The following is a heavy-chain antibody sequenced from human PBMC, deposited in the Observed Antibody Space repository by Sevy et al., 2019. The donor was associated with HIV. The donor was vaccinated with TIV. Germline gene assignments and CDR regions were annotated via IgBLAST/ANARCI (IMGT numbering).Heavy chain of an antibody. CDR1: GFTFSSYW. Sequence: GGSLRLSCAASGFTFSSYWMSWVRQAPGKGLEWVANIKQDGSDKYYVDSVKGRFTISRDNAKNSLYLQLNSLRAEDTAVYYCERAGDCSGGSCYSRLDYYYGMDVWGQGPTVNVSS. D-gene: IGHD2-15*01. CDR2: IKQDGSDK. J-gene: IGHJ6*02. CDR3: ERAGDCSGGSCYSRLDYYYGMDV. V-gene: IGHV3-7*01.